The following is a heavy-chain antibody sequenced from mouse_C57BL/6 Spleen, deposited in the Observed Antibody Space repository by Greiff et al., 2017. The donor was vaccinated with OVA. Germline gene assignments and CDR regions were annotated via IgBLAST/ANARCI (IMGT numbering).Heavy chain of an antibody. Sequence: QVQLQQSGPELVKPGASVKISCKASGYAFSSSWMNWVKQRPGKGLEWIGRIYPGDGDTNYNGKFKGKATLTADKSSSTAYMQLSSLTSEDSAVYFCARSGPPMVTTTFDYWGQGTTLTVSS. CDR3: ARSGPPMVTTTFDY. V-gene: IGHV1-82*01. D-gene: IGHD2-1*01. CDR1: GYAFSSSW. CDR2: IYPGDGDT. J-gene: IGHJ2*01.